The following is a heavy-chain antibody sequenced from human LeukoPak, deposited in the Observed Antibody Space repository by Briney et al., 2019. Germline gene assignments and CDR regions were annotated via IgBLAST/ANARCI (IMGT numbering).Heavy chain of an antibody. V-gene: IGHV3-23*01. CDR3: AKSLYSSSWYEFDY. CDR2: ISGSGGST. J-gene: IGHJ4*02. Sequence: GGSLRLSCAASGFTFSSYAMSWVRQAPGRGLEWVSTISGSGGSTYYADSVKGRFTISRDNSKNTLYLQMNSLRAEDTAVYYCAKSLYSSSWYEFDYWGQGTLVTVSS. D-gene: IGHD6-13*01. CDR1: GFTFSSYA.